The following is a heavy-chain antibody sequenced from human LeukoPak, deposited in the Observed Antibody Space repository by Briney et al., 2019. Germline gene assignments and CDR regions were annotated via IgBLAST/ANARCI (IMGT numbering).Heavy chain of an antibody. Sequence: ASVKVSCKASGYTFTSYDINWVRQATGQGLEWMGWINPNSGGTNYAQKFQGRVTMTRDTSISTAYMELSRLRSDDTAVYYCATAYYYGSGSYYYYYYYMDVWGKGTTVTVSS. CDR3: ATAYYYGSGSYYYYYYYMDV. V-gene: IGHV1-2*02. D-gene: IGHD3-10*01. J-gene: IGHJ6*03. CDR1: GYTFTSYD. CDR2: INPNSGGT.